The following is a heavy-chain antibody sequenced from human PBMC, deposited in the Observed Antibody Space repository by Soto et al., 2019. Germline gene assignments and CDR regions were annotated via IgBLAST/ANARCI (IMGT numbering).Heavy chain of an antibody. D-gene: IGHD6-6*01. Sequence: QVQLVQSGAEVKKPGSSVKVSCKASGGTFSSYAISWVRQAPGQGLEWMGGIIPIFGTANYAQKFQGRVTITADESTSTAYMELSSLRSEDTAVYYCAACSSSSSGYSYGLFGYWGQGTLVTVSS. J-gene: IGHJ4*02. V-gene: IGHV1-69*01. CDR2: IIPIFGTA. CDR1: GGTFSSYA. CDR3: AACSSSSSGYSYGLFGY.